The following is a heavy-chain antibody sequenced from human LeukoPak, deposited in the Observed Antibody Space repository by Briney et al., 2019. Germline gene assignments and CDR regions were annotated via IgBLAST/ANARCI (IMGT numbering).Heavy chain of an antibody. CDR3: ARDASSSWSHDAFDI. J-gene: IGHJ3*02. D-gene: IGHD6-13*01. CDR1: GFTFSSYS. Sequence: GGSLRLSCAASGFTFSSYSMNWVRQAPGKGLEWVSSISSSSSYIYYADSVKGRFTISRDSAKNSLYLQMNSLRAEDTAVYYCARDASSSWSHDAFDIWGQGTMVTVPS. V-gene: IGHV3-21*01. CDR2: ISSSSSYI.